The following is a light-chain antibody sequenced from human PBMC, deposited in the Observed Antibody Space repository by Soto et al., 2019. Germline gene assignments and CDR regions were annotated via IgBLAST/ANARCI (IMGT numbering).Light chain of an antibody. CDR3: QQSFTTPYT. J-gene: IGKJ2*01. V-gene: IGKV1-39*01. Sequence: DIQMTQSPSSLSASVGDRVTITCRASKTIAMYVNWFQQKPGKAPKPLIYTTSSLQSGVPPRFSGSGSETDFTLNISRLQPEDSATYYCQQSFTTPYTFGQGTKLEIK. CDR2: TTS. CDR1: KTIAMY.